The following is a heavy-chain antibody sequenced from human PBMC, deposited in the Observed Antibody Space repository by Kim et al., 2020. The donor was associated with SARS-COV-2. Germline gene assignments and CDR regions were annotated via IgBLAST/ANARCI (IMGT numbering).Heavy chain of an antibody. Sequence: AESVNGPFTNTRDNSKNTLYLQMNSLRAEDTAVYYCAKSGSGWFTPGDYWGQGTLVTVSS. D-gene: IGHD6-19*01. V-gene: IGHV3-30*02. J-gene: IGHJ4*02. CDR3: AKSGSGWFTPGDY.